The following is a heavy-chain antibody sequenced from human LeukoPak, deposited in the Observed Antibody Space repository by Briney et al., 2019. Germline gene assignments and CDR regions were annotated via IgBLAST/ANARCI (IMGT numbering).Heavy chain of an antibody. Sequence: ASVQVSCKASGYTFTRYAINWLRQAPGQGLEWMGWINMYTANPAYAQGFTERSVFSLDTSVTTAYLQISNLKTEDTAVYYCARHDNDDDFDYWGQGTLVTVSS. CDR3: ARHDNDDDFDY. V-gene: IGHV7-4-1*02. D-gene: IGHD3-16*01. CDR2: INMYTANP. J-gene: IGHJ4*02. CDR1: GYTFTRYA.